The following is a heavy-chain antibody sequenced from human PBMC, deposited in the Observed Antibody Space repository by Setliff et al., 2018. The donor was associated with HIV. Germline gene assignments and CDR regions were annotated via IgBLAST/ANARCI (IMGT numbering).Heavy chain of an antibody. J-gene: IGHJ1*01. CDR3: ARARRYDYEPYQY. CDR2: IIPIFGTT. Sequence: GASVKVSCKASGGTFRDSSISWLRQAPGQGLEWLGMIIPIFGTTEYRQKFQDRVTITADENTGTAYMELSSLRSEDTAVYYCARARRYDYEPYQYWGQGTLVTVSS. CDR1: GGTFRDSS. V-gene: IGHV1-69*13. D-gene: IGHD3-16*01.